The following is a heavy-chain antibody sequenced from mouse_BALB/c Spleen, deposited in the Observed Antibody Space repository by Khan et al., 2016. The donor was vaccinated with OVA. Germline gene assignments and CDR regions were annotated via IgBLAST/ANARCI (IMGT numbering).Heavy chain of an antibody. CDR1: GYTFSSYW. CDR3: ARGAYYRYEGVDY. D-gene: IGHD2-14*01. J-gene: IGHJ4*01. Sequence: QVQLKQSGAELMKPGASVKISCKATGYTFSSYWIEWVKQRPGHGLEWIGEILPGSGSTNYNEKFKGKATFNADTSSNTAYMQPSSLTAEDSAVYYCARGAYYRYEGVDYWGQGTSVTVSS. V-gene: IGHV1-9*01. CDR2: ILPGSGST.